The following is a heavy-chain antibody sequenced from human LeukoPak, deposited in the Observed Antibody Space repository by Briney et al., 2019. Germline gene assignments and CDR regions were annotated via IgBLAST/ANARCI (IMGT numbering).Heavy chain of an antibody. CDR2: INHSGST. D-gene: IGHD2-15*01. V-gene: IGHV4-34*01. CDR3: ARGRNFVVVVAATLLRANWFDP. CDR1: GGSFSGYY. J-gene: IGHJ5*02. Sequence: SETLSLTCAVYGGSFSGYYWSWIRQHPGKGLEWIGEINHSGSTNYNPSLKSRVTISIDTSKNQFSLKLSSVTAADTAVYYCARGRNFVVVVAATLLRANWFDPWGQGTLVTVSS.